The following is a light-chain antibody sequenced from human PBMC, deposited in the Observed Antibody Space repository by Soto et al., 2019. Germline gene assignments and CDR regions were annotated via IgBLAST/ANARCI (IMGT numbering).Light chain of an antibody. CDR1: SSDVGSSNL. CDR2: EGS. CDR3: CSFASSSTFYV. J-gene: IGLJ1*01. V-gene: IGLV2-23*01. Sequence: QSVLTQPASVSGSPGQSITISCTGTSSDVGSSNLVSWYQQYPGKAPKLIIYEGSRRPSGVSGRFSGSKSGNTASLTISGLQAEDEADYYCCSFASSSTFYVFGTGTKVPVL.